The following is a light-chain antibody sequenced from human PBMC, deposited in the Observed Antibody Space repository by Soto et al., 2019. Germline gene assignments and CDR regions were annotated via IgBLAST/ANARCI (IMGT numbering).Light chain of an antibody. CDR3: AQGLQTPLT. V-gene: IGKV2-28*01. Sequence: DVVMTQSPLSLPVTPGEPASISFRSSRSLLSSNGYNYLNWYLQKPGQSPQLLIYLGSNRASGVPDRFSGSGSGTDLTLKISRVEAEDVGVYFCAQGLQTPLTFGGGTKVDIK. CDR2: LGS. CDR1: RSLLSSNGYNY. J-gene: IGKJ4*01.